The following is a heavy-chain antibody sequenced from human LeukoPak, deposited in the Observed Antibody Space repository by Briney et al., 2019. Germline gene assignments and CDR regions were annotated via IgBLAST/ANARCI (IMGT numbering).Heavy chain of an antibody. D-gene: IGHD2-2*01. V-gene: IGHV1-69*06. Sequence: ASVKVSCKASGGTFSSYAISWVRQAPGQGLEWMGGIIPIFGTANYAQKFQGRVTTTADKSTSTAYMELSSLRSEDTAVYYCARVIVPAAMYAYYYMDVWGKGTTVTVSS. CDR2: IIPIFGTA. CDR3: ARVIVPAAMYAYYYMDV. CDR1: GGTFSSYA. J-gene: IGHJ6*03.